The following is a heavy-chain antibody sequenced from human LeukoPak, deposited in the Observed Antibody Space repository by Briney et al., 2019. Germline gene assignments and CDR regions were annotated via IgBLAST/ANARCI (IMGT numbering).Heavy chain of an antibody. CDR3: ARDYGYGDYGY. CDR1: GFTFSTSA. D-gene: IGHD4-17*01. CDR2: IYSGGST. J-gene: IGHJ4*02. V-gene: IGHV3-66*01. Sequence: GGSLRLSCAASGFTFSTSAMTWVRQAPGKGLEWVSVIYSGGSTYYADSVKGRFTISRDNSKNTLYLQMNSLRAEDTAVYYCARDYGYGDYGYWGQGTLVTVSS.